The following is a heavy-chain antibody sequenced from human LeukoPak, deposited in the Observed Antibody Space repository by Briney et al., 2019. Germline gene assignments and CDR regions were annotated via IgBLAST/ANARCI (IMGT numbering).Heavy chain of an antibody. CDR2: ISAYNGNT. D-gene: IGHD3-22*01. CDR1: GYTFTSYG. V-gene: IGHV1-18*01. CDR3: ARVGDLYYYDSSGYYLDY. J-gene: IGHJ4*02. Sequence: ASVKVSCKASGYTFTSYGISWVRQAPGQGLEWMGWISAYNGNTNYAQKLQGRITMTTDTSTSTAYMELRSLRSDDTAVYYCARVGDLYYYDSSGYYLDYWGQGPRSPSPQ.